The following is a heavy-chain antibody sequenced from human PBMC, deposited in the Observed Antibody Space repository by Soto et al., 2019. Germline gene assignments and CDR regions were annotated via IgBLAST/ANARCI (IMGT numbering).Heavy chain of an antibody. V-gene: IGHV1-69*13. Sequence: SVKVSCKASGGTFSSYAISWVRQAPVQWLEWMGGIIPIFGTANYAQKFQGRVTITADESTSTAYMELSSLRSEDTAVYYCARDRPIVVVPAAIGNNWFDPWGQGTLVTVSS. CDR3: ARDRPIVVVPAAIGNNWFDP. CDR2: IIPIFGTA. D-gene: IGHD2-2*02. CDR1: GGTFSSYA. J-gene: IGHJ5*02.